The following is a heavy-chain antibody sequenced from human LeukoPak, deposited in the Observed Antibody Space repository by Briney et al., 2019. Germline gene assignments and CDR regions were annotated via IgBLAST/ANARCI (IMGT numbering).Heavy chain of an antibody. Sequence: SETLSLTCTVSGGSISSSSYYWGWIRQPPGKGLEWIGSIYYSGSTYYNPSLKSRVTISVDTSKNQFSLKLSSVTAADTAVYYCARGRTVYHEDAFDIWGQGTMVTVSS. D-gene: IGHD1-14*01. CDR3: ARGRTVYHEDAFDI. CDR1: GGSISSSSYY. CDR2: IYYSGST. J-gene: IGHJ3*02. V-gene: IGHV4-39*07.